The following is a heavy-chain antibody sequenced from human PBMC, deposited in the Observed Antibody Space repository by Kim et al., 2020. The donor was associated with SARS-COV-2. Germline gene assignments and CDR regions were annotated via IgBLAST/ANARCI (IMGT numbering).Heavy chain of an antibody. CDR3: SGNRV. D-gene: IGHD4-4*01. J-gene: IGHJ4*02. V-gene: IGHV3-53*01. Sequence: GGSLRLSCAASGLTVSSNYMSWVRQAPGKGLEWVSVIYSGGSTYYADSVKGRFTTSRDNSNNTLYIQKNSLRAEDTAVYYCSGNRVWGQGTLVTQSS. CDR1: GLTVSSNY. CDR2: IYSGGST.